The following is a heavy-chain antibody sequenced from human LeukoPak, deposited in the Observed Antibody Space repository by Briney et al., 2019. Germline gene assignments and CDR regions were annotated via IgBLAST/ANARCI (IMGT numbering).Heavy chain of an antibody. CDR1: GGSISSSSYY. J-gene: IGHJ6*03. CDR2: IYYSGST. Sequence: PSETLSLTCTVSGGSISSSSYYWGWIRQPPGKGLEWIGSIYYSGSTYYNPSLKSRFTISVDTSKNQFSLKLSSVTAADTAVYYCARQYNWNYVGYYYYMDVWGKGTTVTVSS. CDR3: ARQYNWNYVGYYYYMDV. V-gene: IGHV4-39*01. D-gene: IGHD1-7*01.